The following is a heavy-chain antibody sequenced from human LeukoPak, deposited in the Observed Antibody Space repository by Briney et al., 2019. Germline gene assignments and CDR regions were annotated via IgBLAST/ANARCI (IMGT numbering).Heavy chain of an antibody. D-gene: IGHD2-15*01. V-gene: IGHV3-30*03. CDR2: ISYDGSNK. J-gene: IGHJ4*02. CDR3: ARDYRRWSEY. CDR1: GFTFSSYG. Sequence: GGSLRLSCAASGFTFSSYGMHWVRQAPGKGLEWVAVISYDGSNKYYADSVKGRFTISRDNAKNSLYLQMNSLRAEDTAVYYCARDYRRWSEYWGQGTLVTVSS.